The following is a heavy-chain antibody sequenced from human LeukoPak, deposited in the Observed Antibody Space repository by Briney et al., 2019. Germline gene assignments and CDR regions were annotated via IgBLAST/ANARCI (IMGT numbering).Heavy chain of an antibody. CDR2: ISPYNGNT. D-gene: IGHD2-2*03. CDR1: GYTFTSYG. V-gene: IGHV1-18*01. CDR3: ARDMDIVVEAAALRYYGTDV. J-gene: IGHJ6*02. Sequence: ASVKVSCKASGYTFTSYGISWVRQAPGQGLEWMGWISPYNGNTNYAQKLQGRVTMTTDTSTSTVYMELRSLKSDDTAVYYCARDMDIVVEAAALRYYGTDVWGQGTTVTVSS.